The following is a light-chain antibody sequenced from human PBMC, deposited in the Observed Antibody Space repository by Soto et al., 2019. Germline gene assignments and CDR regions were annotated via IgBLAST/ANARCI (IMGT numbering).Light chain of an antibody. Sequence: QSALTQPASVSGSPGQSITISCTGTSSDVGGYKFVSWYQQHPGKAPKLMIYEVSNRPSGVSSRFSGSKSGNTASLTISGLQAEDEADYYCGSYTGSNTYVFGSGTKATVL. CDR1: SSDVGGYKF. CDR3: GSYTGSNTYV. J-gene: IGLJ1*01. V-gene: IGLV2-14*01. CDR2: EVS.